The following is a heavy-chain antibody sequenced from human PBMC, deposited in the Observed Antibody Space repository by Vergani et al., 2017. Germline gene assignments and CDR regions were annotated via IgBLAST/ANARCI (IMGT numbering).Heavy chain of an antibody. CDR1: GFTFSSYA. Sequence: EVQLLESGGGLVQPGGSLRLSCAASGFTFSSYAMSWVRQAPGKGLEWVSAISGSGGSTYYADSVKGRFTISRDNSQNTLYLQMNSLGAEDTAVYYCAKDDLPPGDYVADAFDIWGQGTMVTVSS. CDR3: AKDDLPPGDYVADAFDI. J-gene: IGHJ3*02. V-gene: IGHV3-23*01. D-gene: IGHD4-17*01. CDR2: ISGSGGST.